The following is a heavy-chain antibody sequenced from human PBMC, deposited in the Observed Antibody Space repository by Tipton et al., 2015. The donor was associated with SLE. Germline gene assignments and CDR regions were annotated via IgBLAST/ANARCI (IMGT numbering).Heavy chain of an antibody. V-gene: IGHV4-34*01. CDR2: INHSGST. J-gene: IGHJ4*02. Sequence: TLSLTCSVYDGSFSGYYWTWIRQPPGKGLEWIGEINHSGSTNYNPSLKSRVTISIDTSKNQFSLKLRSVTAAVTAIYYCAREGGGPDYWGQGTLVTVSS. CDR1: DGSFSGYY. D-gene: IGHD1-26*01. CDR3: AREGGGPDY.